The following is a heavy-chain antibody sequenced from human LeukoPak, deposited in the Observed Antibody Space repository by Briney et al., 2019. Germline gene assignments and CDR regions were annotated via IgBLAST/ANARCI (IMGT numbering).Heavy chain of an antibody. CDR2: IHHGGDT. J-gene: IGHJ4*02. Sequence: SETLPLTCCVSGSHIRSAYYWGWSRQPPGEGLEWIGSIHHGGDTYYNPTLKSRVTISVDTSKNQFSLRLSSVTAADTAVYYCVRDLKSVSGTDSWGPGTLVTVSS. D-gene: IGHD6-19*01. CDR3: VRDLKSVSGTDS. CDR1: GSHIRSAYY. V-gene: IGHV4-38-2*02.